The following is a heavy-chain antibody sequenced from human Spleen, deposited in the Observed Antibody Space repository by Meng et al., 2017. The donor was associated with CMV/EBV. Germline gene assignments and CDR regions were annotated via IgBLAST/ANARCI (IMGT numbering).Heavy chain of an antibody. CDR3: ARRGYSSSSEGMDV. CDR2: SNNDGTIT. CDR1: GFTFGSYW. J-gene: IGHJ6*02. D-gene: IGHD6-6*01. V-gene: IGHV3-74*01. Sequence: GESLKISCTASGFTFGSYWMHWVRQAPGKGLVWVSRSNNDGTITTYADSAQGRFTISRDNAKNTLYLQMNSLRAEDTAVYYCARRGYSSSSEGMDVWGQGTTVTVSS.